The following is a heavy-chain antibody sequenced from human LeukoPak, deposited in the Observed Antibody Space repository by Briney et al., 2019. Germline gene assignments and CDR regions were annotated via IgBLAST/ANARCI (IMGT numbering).Heavy chain of an antibody. J-gene: IGHJ4*02. CDR1: EFSVGSNY. Sequence: GGSLRLSCAASEFSVGSNYMTWVRQAPGKGLEWVSLIYSGGSTYYADSVKGRFTISRDNSKNTLYLQMNSVRVEDTAVYYCARDLFRNNWLLLGYWGQGTLVTVSS. CDR2: IYSGGST. V-gene: IGHV3-66*01. CDR3: ARDLFRNNWLLLGY. D-gene: IGHD3-22*01.